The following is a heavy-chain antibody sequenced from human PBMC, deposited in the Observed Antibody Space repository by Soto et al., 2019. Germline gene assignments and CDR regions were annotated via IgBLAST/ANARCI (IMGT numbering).Heavy chain of an antibody. V-gene: IGHV5-51*01. CDR1: GYSFTGYW. D-gene: IGHD3-22*01. CDR2: IYPGDSDT. Sequence: PGESLKISCKGSGYSFTGYWIGWVRQMPGKGLEWMGIIYPGDSDTRYSPSFQGQVTISADKSISTAYLQWSSLKASDTAMYYCARQGGYYYDSSGYNGWFDPWGQGTLVTVSS. J-gene: IGHJ5*02. CDR3: ARQGGYYYDSSGYNGWFDP.